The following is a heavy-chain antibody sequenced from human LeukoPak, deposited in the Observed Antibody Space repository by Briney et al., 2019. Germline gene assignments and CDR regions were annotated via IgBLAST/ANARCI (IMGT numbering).Heavy chain of an antibody. J-gene: IGHJ4*02. Sequence: SETLSLTCTVSGGSISSSSYYWGWIRQPPGKGLEWNGSIYYSGSTYYNPSLKSRVTISVDTSKNQFSLKLSSVTAADSAVYYCARQPLDYFDYWGQGTLVTVSS. CDR2: IYYSGST. CDR3: ARQPLDYFDY. V-gene: IGHV4-39*01. CDR1: GGSISSSSYY.